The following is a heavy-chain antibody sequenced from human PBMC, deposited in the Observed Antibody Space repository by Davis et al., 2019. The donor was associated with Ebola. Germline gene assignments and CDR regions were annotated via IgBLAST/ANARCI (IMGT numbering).Heavy chain of an antibody. CDR3: AHFGYDIFGMDV. CDR1: GGSFSGYY. V-gene: IGHV4-34*01. D-gene: IGHD3-9*01. Sequence: PSETLSLTCAVYGGSFSGYYWSWIRQPPGKGLEWIGEINHSGSTNYNPSLKSRVTISVDTSKNQFSLKLSSVTAADTAVYYCAHFGYDIFGMDVWGQGTTVTVSS. J-gene: IGHJ6*02. CDR2: INHSGST.